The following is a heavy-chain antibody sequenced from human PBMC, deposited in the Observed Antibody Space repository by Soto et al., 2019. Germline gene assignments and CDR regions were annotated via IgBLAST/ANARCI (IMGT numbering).Heavy chain of an antibody. V-gene: IGHV4-31*03. CDR3: ARVAARYYYYYYMDV. CDR2: IYYSGST. Sequence: QVQLQESGPGLVKSSQTLSLTCTVSGGSISSGGYYWSWIRQHPGKGLEWIGYIYYSGSTYYNPSLKSRVTISVDTSKNQFSLKLSSVTAADTAVYYCARVAARYYYYYYMDVWGKGTTVTVSS. CDR1: GGSISSGGYY. J-gene: IGHJ6*03. D-gene: IGHD6-6*01.